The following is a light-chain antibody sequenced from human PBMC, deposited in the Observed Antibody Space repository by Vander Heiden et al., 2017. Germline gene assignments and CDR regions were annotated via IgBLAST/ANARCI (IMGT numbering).Light chain of an antibody. CDR3: QQSYSTPST. CDR2: AAS. Sequence: DIQMTQSPSSLSASVGDRVTITCRASQSISSYLNWYQQKPGKAPKLLIYAASSLQSGVPSRFSGSGSGTDFTLTITSRQPEDFATYYCQQSYSTPSTFAEGTKGKSN. CDR1: QSISSY. J-gene: IGKJ1*01. V-gene: IGKV1-39*01.